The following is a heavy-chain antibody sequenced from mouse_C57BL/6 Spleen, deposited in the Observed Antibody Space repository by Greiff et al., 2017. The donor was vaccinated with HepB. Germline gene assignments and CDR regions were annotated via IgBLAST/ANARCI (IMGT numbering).Heavy chain of an antibody. CDR2: INPGSGGT. CDR1: GYAFTNYL. Sequence: QVQLQQSGAELVRPGPSVKVSCKASGYAFTNYLIEWVKQRPGQGLEWIGVINPGSGGTNYNEKVKGKATLTADKSSSTAYMQLSSLTSEDSAVYFCARDGYYVFAYWGQGTLVTVSA. J-gene: IGHJ3*01. V-gene: IGHV1-54*01. D-gene: IGHD2-3*01. CDR3: ARDGYYVFAY.